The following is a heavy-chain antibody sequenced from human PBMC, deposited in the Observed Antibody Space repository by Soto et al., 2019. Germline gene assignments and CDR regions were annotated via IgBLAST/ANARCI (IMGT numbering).Heavy chain of an antibody. CDR3: AREGIAVAGYYFDY. Sequence: EVQLVESGGGLVKPGGSLRLSCAASGFTFSSYSMNWVRQAPGKGLEWVSSISSSSSYIYYADSVKGRFTISRDTAKNSLYLQMNSLRAEDTAVYYCAREGIAVAGYYFDYWGQGTLVTVSS. D-gene: IGHD6-19*01. CDR2: ISSSSSYI. CDR1: GFTFSSYS. J-gene: IGHJ4*02. V-gene: IGHV3-21*06.